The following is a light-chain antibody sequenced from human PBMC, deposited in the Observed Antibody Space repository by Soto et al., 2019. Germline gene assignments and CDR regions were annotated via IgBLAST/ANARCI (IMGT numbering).Light chain of an antibody. Sequence: QAVVTQEPSLTVSPGGTVTLTCASSTGAVTRGFYPNWFQQKPGQAPRALIYSTSDKYSGTPARFSGSLLGDKAALTLSGVQPEDEAEYYCLLYNAGTVVFGGGTKLTVL. V-gene: IGLV7-43*01. CDR1: TGAVTRGFY. CDR2: STS. CDR3: LLYNAGTVV. J-gene: IGLJ2*01.